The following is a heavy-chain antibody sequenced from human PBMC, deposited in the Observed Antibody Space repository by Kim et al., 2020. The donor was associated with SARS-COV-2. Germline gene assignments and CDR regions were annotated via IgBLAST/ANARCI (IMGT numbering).Heavy chain of an antibody. J-gene: IGHJ6*02. CDR2: ISSNGGST. D-gene: IGHD5-12*01. Sequence: GGSLRLSCSASGFTFSSYAMHWVRQAPGKGLEYVSAISSNGGSTYYADSVKGRFTISRDNSKNTLYLQMSSLRAEDTAVYYCVKDAVAGYDSYYGMDVWGQGTTVTVSS. CDR3: VKDAVAGYDSYYGMDV. CDR1: GFTFSSYA. V-gene: IGHV3-64D*09.